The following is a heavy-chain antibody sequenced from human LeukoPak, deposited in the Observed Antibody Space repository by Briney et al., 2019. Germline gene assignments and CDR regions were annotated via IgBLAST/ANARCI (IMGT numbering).Heavy chain of an antibody. D-gene: IGHD3-10*01. V-gene: IGHV3-30*03. Sequence: GGSLRLSCAASGFTFSSYGMHWVRQAPGKGLEWVAVISYDGSKKYYADSVKGRFTISRDNAKNSLYLQLKSLRVEDTAVYYCVRDYGGWGQGTMVTVSS. CDR2: ISYDGSKK. J-gene: IGHJ3*01. CDR3: VRDYGG. CDR1: GFTFSSYG.